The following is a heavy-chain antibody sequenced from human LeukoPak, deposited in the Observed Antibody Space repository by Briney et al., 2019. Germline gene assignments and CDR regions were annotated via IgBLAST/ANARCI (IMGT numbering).Heavy chain of an antibody. D-gene: IGHD2-2*01. CDR3: ARDRGPLEYRDY. CDR1: GGSISSGSYY. J-gene: IGHJ4*02. Sequence: SQTLSLTCTVSGGSISSGSYYWSWIRQPAGKGLEWIGRIYTSGSTNYNPSLKSRVTISVDTSKNQFSLKLSSVTAADTAVYYCARDRGPLEYRDYWGQGTLVTVSS. CDR2: IYTSGST. V-gene: IGHV4-61*02.